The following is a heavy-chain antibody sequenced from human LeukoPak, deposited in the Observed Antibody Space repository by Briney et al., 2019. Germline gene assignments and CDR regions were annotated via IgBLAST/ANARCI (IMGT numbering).Heavy chain of an antibody. D-gene: IGHD6-13*01. J-gene: IGHJ4*02. CDR1: GFTFSSYA. CDR3: AKVQQLATIYYFDY. CDR2: MSGSGGTT. V-gene: IGHV3-23*01. Sequence: GGSLRLSCAASGFTFSSYAMSWVRQAPGKGLEWVSSMSGSGGTTYYADSVKGRFAISRDNSKNTLYLQMSSLRAEDTALYYCAKVQQLATIYYFDYWGQGSLVTVSS.